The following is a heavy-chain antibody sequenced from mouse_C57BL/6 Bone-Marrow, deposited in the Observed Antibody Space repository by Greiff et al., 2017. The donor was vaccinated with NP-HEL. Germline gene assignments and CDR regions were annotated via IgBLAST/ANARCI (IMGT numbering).Heavy chain of an antibody. D-gene: IGHD1-1*01. CDR2: IHPNSGST. V-gene: IGHV1-64*01. CDR3: ARRFYGSSLYYAMDY. Sequence: QVQLQQPGAELVKPGASVKLSCKASGYTFTSYWMHWVKQRPGQGLEWIGMIHPNSGSTNYNAKFKSKATLTVDKSSSTAYMQLSSLTSEDSAVYYCARRFYGSSLYYAMDYWGQGTSVTVSS. J-gene: IGHJ4*01. CDR1: GYTFTSYW.